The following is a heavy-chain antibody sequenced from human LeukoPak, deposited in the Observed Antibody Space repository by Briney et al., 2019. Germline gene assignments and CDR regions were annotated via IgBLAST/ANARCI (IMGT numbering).Heavy chain of an antibody. CDR2: ISYDGSNK. V-gene: IGHV3-30*04. D-gene: IGHD6-13*01. CDR1: GFTFSSYA. CDR3: ASVPGTAAAGTGNWFDP. Sequence: GSLRLSCAASGFTFSSYAMHWVRQAPGKGLEWVAVISYDGSNKYYADSVKGRFTISRDNSKNTLYLQMNSLRAEDTAVYYCASVPGTAAAGTGNWFDPWGQGTLVTVSS. J-gene: IGHJ5*02.